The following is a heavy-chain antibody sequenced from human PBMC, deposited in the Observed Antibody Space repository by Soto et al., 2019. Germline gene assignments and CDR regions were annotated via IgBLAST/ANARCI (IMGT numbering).Heavy chain of an antibody. D-gene: IGHD3-22*01. CDR1: GFTFSSYG. CDR2: ISYDGSNK. Sequence: PGGSLRLSCAASGFTFSSYGMHWVRQAPGKGLEWVSFISYDGSNKYYADSVKVRFTISRDNSKNTLYLQMNSLRAEETAVYYCAKDWYYYDISVPTGXWGQGTLVTVSX. CDR3: AKDWYYYDISVPTGX. J-gene: IGHJ4*02. V-gene: IGHV3-30*02.